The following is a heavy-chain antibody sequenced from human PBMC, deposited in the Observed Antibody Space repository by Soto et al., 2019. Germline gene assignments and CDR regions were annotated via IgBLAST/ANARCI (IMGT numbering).Heavy chain of an antibody. CDR2: IIPMFGTA. CDR3: ASGIQLWLRRINNGYSG. V-gene: IGHV1-69*12. CDR1: VGTFSTYA. D-gene: IGHD5-18*01. J-gene: IGHJ4*02. Sequence: QVQLVQSGAEVKKPESSVKVSCKAPVGTFSTYAISWVRQAPGQGLEWMGGIIPMFGTANYAQRFQDRVTITADESTNKVYMELRSLRSEDTAVYFCASGIQLWLRRINNGYSGWGQGTLVTVSS.